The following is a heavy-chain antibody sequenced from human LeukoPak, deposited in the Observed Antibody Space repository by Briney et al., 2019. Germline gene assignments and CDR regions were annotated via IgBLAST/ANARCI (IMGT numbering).Heavy chain of an antibody. D-gene: IGHD2-8*01. CDR3: ARDLSNGLIYSPFDY. J-gene: IGHJ4*02. CDR2: IYSSGST. V-gene: IGHV4-4*07. CDR1: GGSISRHF. Sequence: SETLSLTCTVSGGSISRHFWSWIRQPAGKGLEWIGRIYSSGSTNYSPSLKSRVIMSVDMSKNQFSLNLTSVAAADTAVYYCARDLSNGLIYSPFDYWGQGILAIVSS.